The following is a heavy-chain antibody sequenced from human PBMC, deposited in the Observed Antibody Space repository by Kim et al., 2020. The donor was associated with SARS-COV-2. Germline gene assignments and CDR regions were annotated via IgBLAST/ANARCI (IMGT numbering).Heavy chain of an antibody. J-gene: IGHJ4*01. CDR3: AKDYRSGYSGYDIGY. V-gene: IGHV3-23*01. D-gene: IGHD5-12*01. CDR1: GFTFINYA. Sequence: GGSLRLSCTASGFTFINYAMSWVRQAPGKGLEWVSAFSSGSGGLTYYADSVKGRFTISRDNSKNTLYLQMNNLRAEDTAVYYCAKDYRSGYSGYDIGYWG. CDR2: FSSGSGGLT.